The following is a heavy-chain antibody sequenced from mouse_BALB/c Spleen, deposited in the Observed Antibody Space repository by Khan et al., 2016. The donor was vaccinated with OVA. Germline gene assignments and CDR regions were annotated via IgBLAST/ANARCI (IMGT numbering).Heavy chain of an antibody. CDR1: GYTFTDYA. D-gene: IGHD2-2*01. Sequence: QVQLQQPGPELVRPGVSVKISCKGSGYTFTDYAMHWVKQSHAKSLEWIGVISTYSGNTNYNQKFKGKATMTVDKSSSTAYMELTRLTSEESAIYDCARPGLRRGAWFAYWGQGTLVTVSA. J-gene: IGHJ3*01. V-gene: IGHV1S137*01. CDR3: ARPGLRRGAWFAY. CDR2: ISTYSGNT.